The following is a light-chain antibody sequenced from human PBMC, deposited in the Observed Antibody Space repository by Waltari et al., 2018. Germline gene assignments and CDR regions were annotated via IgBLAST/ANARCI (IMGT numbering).Light chain of an antibody. CDR2: GAS. CDR1: QNLNTF. V-gene: IGKV1-5*01. J-gene: IGKJ5*01. CDR3: QQYYDYPIN. Sequence: DIQMTQSPSTVSASLGHRVPITCRARQNLNTFLSWYQQNPGAVPILLIYGASTLERGVPSRSSGSGSGTHFTLTISGLQPDDFATYYCQQYYDYPINFGQGTRL.